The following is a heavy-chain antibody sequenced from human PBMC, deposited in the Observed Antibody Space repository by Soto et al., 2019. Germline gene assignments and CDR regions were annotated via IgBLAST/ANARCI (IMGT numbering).Heavy chain of an antibody. Sequence: EGALRLSCAVSGFTLSDHYIDWVRQAPGKGLEWVGRSRDKPQGYSTAYAASVKGRFTTSRDESKNSAYLQMNSLKTEDTAVYYCVRATYFSDSSGYTRCLDYWGQGTLVTVSS. D-gene: IGHD3-22*01. CDR1: GFTLSDHY. CDR2: SRDKPQGYST. CDR3: VRATYFSDSSGYTRCLDY. V-gene: IGHV3-72*01. J-gene: IGHJ4*02.